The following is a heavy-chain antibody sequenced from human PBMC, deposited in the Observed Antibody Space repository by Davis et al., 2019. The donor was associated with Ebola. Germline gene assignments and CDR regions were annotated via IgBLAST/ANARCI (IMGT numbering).Heavy chain of an antibody. Sequence: GGSLRLSCAASGFTFSSYSMNWVRQAPGKGLEWVSYISSSSSTIYYADSVKGRFTISRDSAKDSLYLQMNSLKNEDTAVYYCARLVSGYWGQGTLVSVSS. D-gene: IGHD6-25*01. CDR2: ISSSSSTI. V-gene: IGHV3-48*02. CDR3: ARLVSGY. CDR1: GFTFSSYS. J-gene: IGHJ4*02.